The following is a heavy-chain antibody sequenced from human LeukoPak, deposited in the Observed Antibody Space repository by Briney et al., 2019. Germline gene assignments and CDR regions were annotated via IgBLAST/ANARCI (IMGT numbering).Heavy chain of an antibody. Sequence: GASVKDSCKASGYTFTGYYMHWVRQAPGQGLEWMGWINPNSGGTNYAQKFQGRVTMTRDTSISTAYMELSRLRSDDTAVYYCATPESGYSSGWFDYWGQGTLVTVSS. CDR2: INPNSGGT. J-gene: IGHJ4*02. D-gene: IGHD6-19*01. CDR1: GYTFTGYY. CDR3: ATPESGYSSGWFDY. V-gene: IGHV1-2*02.